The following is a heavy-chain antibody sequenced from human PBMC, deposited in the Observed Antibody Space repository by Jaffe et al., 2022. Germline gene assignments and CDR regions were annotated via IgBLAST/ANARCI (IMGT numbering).Heavy chain of an antibody. CDR2: IYHSGST. CDR1: GGSISSSNW. CDR3: ARIGDAAGVLWFGELLPDYYYYYYMDV. V-gene: IGHV4-4*02. D-gene: IGHD3-10*01. J-gene: IGHJ6*03. Sequence: QVQLQESGPGLVKPSGTLSLTCAVSGGSISSSNWWSWIRQPPGKGLEWIGEIYHSGSTNYNPSLKSRVTISVDKSKNQFSLKLSSVTAADTAVYYCARIGDAAGVLWFGELLPDYYYYYYMDVWGKGTTVTVSS.